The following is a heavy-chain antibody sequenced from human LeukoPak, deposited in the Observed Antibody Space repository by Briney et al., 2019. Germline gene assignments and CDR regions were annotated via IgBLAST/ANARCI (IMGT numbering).Heavy chain of an antibody. Sequence: SVKVSCKASGGTFSSYAVSWVRQAPGQGLEWMGRIIPIFGIANYAQKFQGRVTITADKSTSTAYMELSSLRSEDTAVYYCARGPKDNWNTGDYYYGMDVWGQGTTVTVSS. CDR1: GGTFSSYA. V-gene: IGHV1-69*04. CDR3: ARGPKDNWNTGDYYYGMDV. D-gene: IGHD1/OR15-1a*01. CDR2: IIPIFGIA. J-gene: IGHJ6*02.